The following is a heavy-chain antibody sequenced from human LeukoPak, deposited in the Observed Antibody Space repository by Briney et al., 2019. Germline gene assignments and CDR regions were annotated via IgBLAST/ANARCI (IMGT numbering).Heavy chain of an antibody. V-gene: IGHV4-4*09. CDR3: ARQGVVRGVIIAGFDP. J-gene: IGHJ5*02. D-gene: IGHD3-10*01. CDR2: IYTSGST. CDR1: GGSISSYY. Sequence: SETLSLTCTVSGGSISSYYWSWIRQPPGKGLEWIGYIYTSGSTNYNPSLRSRVTISVDTSKNQFSLKLSSVTAADTAVYYCARQGVVRGVIIAGFDPWGQGTLVTVSS.